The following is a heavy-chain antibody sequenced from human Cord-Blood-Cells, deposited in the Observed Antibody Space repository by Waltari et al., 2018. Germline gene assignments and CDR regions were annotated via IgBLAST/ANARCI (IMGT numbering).Heavy chain of an antibody. J-gene: IGHJ2*01. Sequence: QVQLQESGPGLVKPSETLSLTCAVSGYSISSGYYWGWIRQPPGKGLEWIGSIYHSGGTYYNPSLKSRVTISVDTSKNQFSRKLSSVTAADTAVYYCARGGELGYCSGGSCGYFDLWGRGTLVTVSS. CDR3: ARGGELGYCSGGSCGYFDL. V-gene: IGHV4-38-2*01. CDR1: GYSISSGYY. D-gene: IGHD2-15*01. CDR2: IYHSGGT.